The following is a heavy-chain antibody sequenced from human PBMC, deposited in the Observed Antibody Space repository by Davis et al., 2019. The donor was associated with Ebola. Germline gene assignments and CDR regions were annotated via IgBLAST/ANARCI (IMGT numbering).Heavy chain of an antibody. CDR2: VYPPDSDT. CDR3: ARLIIQTFGSFDI. Sequence: GESLKISCKGSGYNFPAYWIAWVRQKPGKGLEWMGIVYPPDSDTRYSSSFQGQVTISVDTSINTAFLQWSSLKASDTAMYYCARLIIQTFGSFDIWGQGTMVTVSS. J-gene: IGHJ3*02. V-gene: IGHV5-51*01. D-gene: IGHD1-1*01. CDR1: GYNFPAYW.